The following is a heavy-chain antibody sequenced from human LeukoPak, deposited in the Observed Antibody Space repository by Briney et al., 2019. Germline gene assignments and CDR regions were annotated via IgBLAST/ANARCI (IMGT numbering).Heavy chain of an antibody. V-gene: IGHV3-7*03. J-gene: IGHJ5*02. CDR1: GFTFSSYW. D-gene: IGHD2-2*01. CDR3: ARDEYQLLSNWFDP. Sequence: GGFLRLSCAASGFTFSSYWMSWVRQAPGKGLEWVANIKQDGSEKYYVDSVKGQFTISRDNAKNSLYLQMNSLRAEDTAVYYCARDEYQLLSNWFDPWGQGTLVTVSS. CDR2: IKQDGSEK.